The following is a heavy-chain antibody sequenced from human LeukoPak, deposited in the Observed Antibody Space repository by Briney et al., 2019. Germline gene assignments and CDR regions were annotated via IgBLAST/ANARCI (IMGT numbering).Heavy chain of an antibody. J-gene: IGHJ6*02. CDR3: ARWGITMVRGVIMNYYYYGMDV. V-gene: IGHV4-34*01. Sequence: PSETLSLTCAVYGGSFSGYYWSWIRQPPGKGLEWIGEISHSGSTNYNPSLKSRVTISVDTSKNQFSLKLSSVTAADTAVYYCARWGITMVRGVIMNYYYYGMDVWGQGTTVTVSS. CDR1: GGSFSGYY. D-gene: IGHD3-10*01. CDR2: ISHSGST.